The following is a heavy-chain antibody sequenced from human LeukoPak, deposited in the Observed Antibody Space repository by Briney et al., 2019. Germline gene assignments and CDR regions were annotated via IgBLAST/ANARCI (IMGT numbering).Heavy chain of an antibody. CDR3: AKSLLTTATGTGRAFDI. V-gene: IGHV3-23*01. Sequence: PGGSLRLSCAVSGFTFGNYAATWVRQAPGKGLEWVSTISGNGDTTFYADSVKGRFTISRDNSKNTLSLQMNSLRAEDSAEYYCAKSLLTTATGTGRAFDIWGQGTMVTVSA. D-gene: IGHD1-1*01. CDR2: ISGNGDTT. J-gene: IGHJ3*02. CDR1: GFTFGNYA.